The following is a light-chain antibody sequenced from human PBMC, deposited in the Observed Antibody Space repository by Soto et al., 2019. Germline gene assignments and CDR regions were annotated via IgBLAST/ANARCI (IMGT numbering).Light chain of an antibody. CDR2: GAS. Sequence: EIVMTQSPATLSVSPGERATLSCRASQSVSSNLAWYQQKPGQAPRLLIYGASTRATGIPARFSGSGSGTEFTLTNSSPQSEDFAIYYWQQYNNWPVTFGQGTKLEIK. J-gene: IGKJ2*01. CDR3: QQYNNWPVT. CDR1: QSVSSN. V-gene: IGKV3D-15*01.